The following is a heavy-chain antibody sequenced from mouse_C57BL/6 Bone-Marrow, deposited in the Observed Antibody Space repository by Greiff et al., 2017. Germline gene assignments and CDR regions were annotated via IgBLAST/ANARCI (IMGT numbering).Heavy chain of an antibody. J-gene: IGHJ2*01. CDR3: VRLGTYEREDY. Sequence: EVHLVESGGGLVQPKGSLKLSCAASGFSFNTYAMNWVRQAPGKGLEWVARIRSKSNNYATYYADSVKDRFTISRDDSESMLYLQMNNLKTEDTAMYYCVRLGTYEREDYWGQGTTLTVSS. CDR2: IRSKSNNYAT. V-gene: IGHV10-1*01. D-gene: IGHD5-1*01. CDR1: GFSFNTYA.